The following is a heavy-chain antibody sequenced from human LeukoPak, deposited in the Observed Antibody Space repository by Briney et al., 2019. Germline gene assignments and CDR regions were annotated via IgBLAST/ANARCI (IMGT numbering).Heavy chain of an antibody. J-gene: IGHJ4*02. CDR2: IDWDDDK. D-gene: IGHD3-16*02. CDR1: GVSLTTSGMC. V-gene: IGHV2-70*11. CDR3: ARIGGSYRYYFDY. Sequence: SGPALVKPTQTLTLTCTFSGVSLTTSGMCVSWIRQPPGKALEWLARIDWDDDKYYNASLETRLTISKDTSKNQVVLTMTNMDPVDTGTYYCARIGGSYRYYFDYLGQGTLVTVSS.